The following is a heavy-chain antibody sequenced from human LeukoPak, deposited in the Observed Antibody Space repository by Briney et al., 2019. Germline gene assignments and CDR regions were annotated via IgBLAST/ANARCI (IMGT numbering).Heavy chain of an antibody. CDR2: INPSGGST. J-gene: IGHJ3*02. V-gene: IGHV1-46*01. CDR1: GYTFTRFH. CDR3: ARGRNDGSGSSPDAFDI. D-gene: IGHD3-22*01. Sequence: ASVTVSCTASGYTFTRFHMHWVRQAPGQGLEWMALINPSGGSTNYAQNFQGRVTVTRDTSSSTVYMDLSSLRSEDTAVYYCARGRNDGSGSSPDAFDIWGQGTMVTVSS.